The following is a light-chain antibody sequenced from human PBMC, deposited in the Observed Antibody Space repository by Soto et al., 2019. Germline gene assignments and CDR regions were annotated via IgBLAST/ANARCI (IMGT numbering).Light chain of an antibody. V-gene: IGKV3-20*01. J-gene: IGKJ1*01. CDR2: GAS. Sequence: EIGLTQSPATLSFSPWERSTLSCTASQSVSSTYLAWYQQKPGQAPRLLIFGASSRATGIPDRFSGSGSGKDFTLTISRLETEDFAVYYCQQYGSSPPTWTFGHGTKVDIK. CDR1: QSVSSTY. CDR3: QQYGSSPPTWT.